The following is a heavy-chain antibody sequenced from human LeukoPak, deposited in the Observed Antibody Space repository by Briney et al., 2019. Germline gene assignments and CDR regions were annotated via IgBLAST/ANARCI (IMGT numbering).Heavy chain of an antibody. Sequence: SETLSLTCTVSGGSISTCYWNWIRQPPGKGLEWIGYIYHSGSTNYNPSLQSRVAISVDTSKNQFSLNLNSVTAADTAVYYCARGGAARLHFQNWGQGTLVTVSS. D-gene: IGHD6-6*01. CDR3: ARGGAARLHFQN. CDR2: IYHSGST. J-gene: IGHJ1*01. V-gene: IGHV4-59*01. CDR1: GGSISTCY.